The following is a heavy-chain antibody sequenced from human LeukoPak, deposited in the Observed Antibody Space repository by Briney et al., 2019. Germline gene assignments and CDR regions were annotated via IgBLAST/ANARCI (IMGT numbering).Heavy chain of an antibody. Sequence: GGSLRLSCAASGFTIDRFAMSWVRHVPRRGLEGVAAITNNNGETYYADSVGGRFATSRDSSTNTVYLQMNSLKSEDTAIYYCAKDHPSSGWPAFEYWGQGTLVTVSS. D-gene: IGHD6-19*01. CDR2: ITNNNGET. CDR3: AKDHPSSGWPAFEY. J-gene: IGHJ4*02. V-gene: IGHV3-23*01. CDR1: GFTIDRFA.